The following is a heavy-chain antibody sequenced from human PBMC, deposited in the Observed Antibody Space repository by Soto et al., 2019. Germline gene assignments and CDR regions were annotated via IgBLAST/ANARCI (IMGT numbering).Heavy chain of an antibody. Sequence: GSGPTLVNPTQTLTLTCTFSGFSVGTSGVGVGWIRQPPGKALEWLALIYWDDDKRYSPSLRSRLTITKDTSKNEVVLTISNMDPVDTGTYYCAHTLPGMIGFRAFGFWGPGTMVTVSS. CDR1: GFSVGTSGVG. V-gene: IGHV2-5*02. D-gene: IGHD3-22*01. CDR3: AHTLPGMIGFRAFGF. CDR2: IYWDDDK. J-gene: IGHJ3*01.